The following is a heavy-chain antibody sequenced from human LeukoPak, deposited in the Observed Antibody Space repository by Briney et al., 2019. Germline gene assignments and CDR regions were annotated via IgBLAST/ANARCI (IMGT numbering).Heavy chain of an antibody. CDR3: ARDPKYSSGWYTSNWFDP. V-gene: IGHV1-69*13. CDR1: GGTFSSYA. D-gene: IGHD6-19*01. J-gene: IGHJ5*02. CDR2: IIPIFGTA. Sequence: GASVKVSCKASGGTFSSYAISWVRQAPGQGLEWMGGIIPIFGTANYAQKFQGRVTITADESTSTAYMELSSLRSEDTAVYYCARDPKYSSGWYTSNWFDPWGQGTLVTVSS.